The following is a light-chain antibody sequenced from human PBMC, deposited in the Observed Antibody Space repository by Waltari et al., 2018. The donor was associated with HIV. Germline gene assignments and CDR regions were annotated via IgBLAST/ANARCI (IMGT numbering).Light chain of an antibody. CDR1: SLRNYY. J-gene: IGLJ2*01. V-gene: IGLV3-19*01. Sequence: SSELTQDPAVSVVLGPTVKIACLGDSLRNYYASWYRLRPGQAPQLLVYGKNSRPSGIPDRFSASSSGNRAFLTITGARAEDEADYYCACWDRSGDYILFGGGTSLTGL. CDR2: GKN. CDR3: ACWDRSGDYIL.